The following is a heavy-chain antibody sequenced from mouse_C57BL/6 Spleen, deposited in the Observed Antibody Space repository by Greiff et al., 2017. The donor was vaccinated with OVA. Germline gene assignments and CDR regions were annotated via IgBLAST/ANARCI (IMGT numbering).Heavy chain of an antibody. CDR2: IDPNSGGT. D-gene: IGHD3-2*02. CDR1: GYTFTSYW. J-gene: IGHJ3*01. Sequence: QVQLKQPGAELVKPGASVKLSCKASGYTFTSYWMHWVKQRPGRGLEWIGRIDPNSGGTKYNEKFKSKATLTVDKPSSTAYMQLSSLTSEDAAVYYCARVDSSGRFAYWGQGTLVTVSA. V-gene: IGHV1-72*01. CDR3: ARVDSSGRFAY.